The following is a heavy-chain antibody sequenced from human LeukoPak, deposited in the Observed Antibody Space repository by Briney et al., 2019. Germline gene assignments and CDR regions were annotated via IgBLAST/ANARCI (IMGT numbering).Heavy chain of an antibody. Sequence: GGSLRLSCAASGFTFDDYAMHWVRQAPGKGLEWVSGISWNSGSIGYADSVKGRFTISRDNAKNFLYLQMNSLRAEDTALYYCARAPIVVVPAAIEDWYFDLWGRGTLVTVSS. D-gene: IGHD2-2*02. CDR1: GFTFDDYA. V-gene: IGHV3-9*01. CDR2: ISWNSGSI. CDR3: ARAPIVVVPAAIEDWYFDL. J-gene: IGHJ2*01.